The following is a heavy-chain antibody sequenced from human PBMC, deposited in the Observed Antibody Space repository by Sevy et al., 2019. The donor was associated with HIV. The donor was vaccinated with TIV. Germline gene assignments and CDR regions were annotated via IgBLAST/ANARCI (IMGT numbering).Heavy chain of an antibody. V-gene: IGHV1-24*01. CDR1: GNTLTEVS. D-gene: IGHD3-22*01. J-gene: IGHJ4*02. CDR3: ASSRDYYDNSGPNFDY. Sequence: ASVKVSCKVSGNTLTEVSMHWVRQAPGKGLEWRAGFDPEDGETIDAQKFEGRVTLTEDTSTDTSYMELSSLRSEDTAVYYCASSRDYYDNSGPNFDYWGQGILVTVSS. CDR2: FDPEDGET.